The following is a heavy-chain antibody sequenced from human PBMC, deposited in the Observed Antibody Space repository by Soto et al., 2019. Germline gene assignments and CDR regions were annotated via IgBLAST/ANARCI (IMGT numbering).Heavy chain of an antibody. CDR3: VQSRCGGDCLEIYSSHAYNGLDV. V-gene: IGHV2-5*02. CDR1: GLSLRTTGVG. CDR2: LYWDDDK. Sequence: QVTLKESGPTLVKPTQTLTLTCTVSGLSLRTTGVGVGWVRQPPGKALEWLALLYWDDDKRYSTSLRSRLTIAKDISEEQVVLTIANMDTVDTATYYCVQSRCGGDCLEIYSSHAYNGLDVWGQGTTVTVSS. J-gene: IGHJ6*02. D-gene: IGHD2-21*02.